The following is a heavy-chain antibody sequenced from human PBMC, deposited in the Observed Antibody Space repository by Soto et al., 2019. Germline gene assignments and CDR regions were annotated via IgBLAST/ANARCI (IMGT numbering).Heavy chain of an antibody. CDR2: IYYSGST. CDR3: ASENFWSGSRFDY. CDR1: GCSISSGGYY. V-gene: IGHV4-31*03. Sequence: PSETLSLTCTVSGCSISSGGYYWSWIRQHPGKGLEWIGYIYYSGSTYYNPSLKSRVTISVDTSKNQFSLKLSSVTAADTAVYYCASENFWSGSRFDYWGQGTLVTVSS. J-gene: IGHJ4*02. D-gene: IGHD3-3*01.